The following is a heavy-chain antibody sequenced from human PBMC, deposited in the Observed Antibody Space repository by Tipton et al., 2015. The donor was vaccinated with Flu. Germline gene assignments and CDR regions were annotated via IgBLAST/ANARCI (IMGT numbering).Heavy chain of an antibody. J-gene: IGHJ3*02. CDR1: GFTFSSYS. Sequence: SLRLSCAASGFTFSSYSMNWVRQAPGKGLEWVSSISSSSSYIYYADSVKSRFTISRDNAKNSLYLQMNSLRAEDTAVYYCARRYCSSTSCSPMIDDAFDIWGQGTMVTVAS. D-gene: IGHD2-2*01. V-gene: IGHV3-21*01. CDR3: ARRYCSSTSCSPMIDDAFDI. CDR2: ISSSSSYI.